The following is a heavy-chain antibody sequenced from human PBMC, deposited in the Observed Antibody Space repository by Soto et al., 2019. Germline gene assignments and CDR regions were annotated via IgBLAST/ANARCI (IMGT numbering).Heavy chain of an antibody. J-gene: IGHJ6*02. V-gene: IGHV1-18*01. CDR3: ARERGEYIYGLRYYYYGMDV. Sequence: ASVKVSCKASGYTSTSYGISWVRQAPGQGLEWMGWISAYNGNTNYAQKLQGRVTMTTDTSTSTAYMELRSLRSDDTAVYYCARERGEYIYGLRYYYYGMDVWCQGITVTVS. CDR2: ISAYNGNT. D-gene: IGHD5-18*01. CDR1: GYTSTSYG.